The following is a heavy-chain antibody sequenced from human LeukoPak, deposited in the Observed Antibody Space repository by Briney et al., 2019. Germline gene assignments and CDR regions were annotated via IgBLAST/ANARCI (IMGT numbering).Heavy chain of an antibody. CDR3: ARGPVRDYSNY. CDR2: IYYSGST. Sequence: PSETLSLTCTVSGVPITSGGYYWSWIRQHPGKGLEWLGYIYYSGSTYYNPSLKSRLTISLDTSKNHFSLRLTSVTAADTAVYYWARGPVRDYSNYWGQGTLVTVSS. J-gene: IGHJ4*02. V-gene: IGHV4-31*03. CDR1: GVPITSGGYY. D-gene: IGHD4-11*01.